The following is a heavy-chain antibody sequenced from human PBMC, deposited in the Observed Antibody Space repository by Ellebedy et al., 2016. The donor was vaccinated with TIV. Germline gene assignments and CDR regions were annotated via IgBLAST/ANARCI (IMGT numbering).Heavy chain of an antibody. V-gene: IGHV1-18*01. CDR3: ARMGYDFWSGYPIDY. D-gene: IGHD3-3*01. Sequence: AASVKVSCKSSGYTFIDYGVTWVRQAPGQGLDWMGWISAYNGNTNYAQKLQGRVTMTTDTSTSTAYMELRSLRSDDTAVYYCARMGYDFWSGYPIDYWGQGTLVTVSS. CDR1: GYTFIDYG. J-gene: IGHJ4*02. CDR2: ISAYNGNT.